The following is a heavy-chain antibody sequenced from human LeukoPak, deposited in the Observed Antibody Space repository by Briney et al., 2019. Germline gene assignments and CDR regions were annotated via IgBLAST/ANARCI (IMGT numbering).Heavy chain of an antibody. D-gene: IGHD3-9*01. V-gene: IGHV1-2*02. Sequence: ASVKVSCKASGYTFTVYYMHWVRQAPGQGLEWMGWINPNSGGTNYAQKFQGRVTVTRDTSTSTAYMELRSLRSDDTAVYYCARSVQYYDILTGYYPTYYFDYWGQGTLVTVSS. CDR2: INPNSGGT. J-gene: IGHJ4*02. CDR1: GYTFTVYY. CDR3: ARSVQYYDILTGYYPTYYFDY.